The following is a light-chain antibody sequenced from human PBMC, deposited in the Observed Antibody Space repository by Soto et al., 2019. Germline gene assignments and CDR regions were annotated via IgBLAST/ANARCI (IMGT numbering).Light chain of an antibody. CDR1: SSDVGGYNY. CDR2: DVS. CDR3: CSYTSSSTVV. V-gene: IGLV2-11*01. Sequence: QSALTQPRSVSGSPGQSVTISCTGTSSDVGGYNYASWYQQHPGKAPKLMIYDVSRRPSGVPDRFSGSKSGNTASLTISGLQAEDEADYYCCSYTSSSTVVFGGGTKLTVL. J-gene: IGLJ2*01.